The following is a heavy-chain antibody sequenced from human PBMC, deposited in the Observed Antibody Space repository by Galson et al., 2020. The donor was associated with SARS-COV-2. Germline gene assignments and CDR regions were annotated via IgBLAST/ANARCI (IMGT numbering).Heavy chain of an antibody. V-gene: IGHV3-23*01. CDR3: ARFISTAGCYKCDYFDH. J-gene: IGHJ4*02. CDR1: GFTFSSYW. Sequence: TGGSLRLSCSASGFTFSSYWMSWVRQTPGKGLEWVSGISGSSGSTYYADSVKGRFTISRDISKSTLYLQMDSLRAEDTALYYCARFISTAGCYKCDYFDHWGQGTLVTVSS. D-gene: IGHD2-2*02. CDR2: ISGSSGST.